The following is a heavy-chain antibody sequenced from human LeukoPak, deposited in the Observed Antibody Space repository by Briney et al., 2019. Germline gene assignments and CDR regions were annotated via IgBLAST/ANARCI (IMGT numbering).Heavy chain of an antibody. CDR3: AKDRGIEATKGRDY. J-gene: IGHJ4*02. CDR1: GFTFDDYA. CDR2: ISWNSGSV. Sequence: GRSLRLSCAASGFTFDDYAMHWVRQAPGKGLEWVSGISWNSGSVGYADSVKGRFTISRDNAKNSLYLQMNSLRAEDTALYYCAKDRGIEATKGRDYGGRGTRVSVSS. D-gene: IGHD5-12*01. V-gene: IGHV3-9*01.